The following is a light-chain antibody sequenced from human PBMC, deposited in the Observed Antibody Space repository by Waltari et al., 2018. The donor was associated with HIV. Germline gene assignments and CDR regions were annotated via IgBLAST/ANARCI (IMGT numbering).Light chain of an antibody. CDR3: GTWDSSLSAV. Sequence: QSVLTQPPSVSAAPGQRVTISCSGSSSNIGNNYVSWYQHLPGAAPKLLIYDNNSPPSGIPDRFSGSKSGTSATLVITGLQTGDEADYYCGTWDSSLSAVFGGGTKLTVL. CDR1: SSNIGNNY. V-gene: IGLV1-51*01. J-gene: IGLJ3*02. CDR2: DNN.